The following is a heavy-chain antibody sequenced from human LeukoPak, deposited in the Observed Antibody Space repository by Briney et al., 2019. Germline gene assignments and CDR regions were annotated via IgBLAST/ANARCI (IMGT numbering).Heavy chain of an antibody. D-gene: IGHD3-10*01. CDR1: GDSVSSNNAT. CDR2: TYYRSKWSN. V-gene: IGHV6-1*01. CDR3: ARGGPFGGFDP. Sequence: SQTLSLTCAISGDSVSSNNATWTWIRQSPPRGLEWLGRTYYRSKWSNDYAVSMKSRITINPDTSKNQFSLQLNSVTPEDTAVYYCARGGPFGGFDPWGQGTLVTVSS. J-gene: IGHJ5*02.